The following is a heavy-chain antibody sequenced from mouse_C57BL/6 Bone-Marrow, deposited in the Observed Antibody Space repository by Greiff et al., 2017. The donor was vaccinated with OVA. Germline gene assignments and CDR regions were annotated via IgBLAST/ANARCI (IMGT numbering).Heavy chain of an antibody. D-gene: IGHD2-1*01. CDR1: GYSFTGYY. V-gene: IGHV1-42*01. J-gene: IGHJ2*01. CDR3: ARDYGNGY. CDR2: INPSTGGT. Sequence: EVTLMASGPELVKPGASVKISCKASGYSFTGYYMNWVKQSPEKSLEWIGEINPSTGGTTYNQKFKAKATLTVDKSSSTAYMQLKSLTSEDSAVYYCARDYGNGYWGQGTTLTVSS.